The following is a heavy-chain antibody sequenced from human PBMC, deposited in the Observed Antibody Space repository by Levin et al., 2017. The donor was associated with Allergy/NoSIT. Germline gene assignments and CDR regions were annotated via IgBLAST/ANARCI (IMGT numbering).Heavy chain of an antibody. Sequence: GESLKISCAASGFTFDDYGMSWVRQAPGKGLEWVSGINGNGGSTGYADSVKGRLTISRDNAKNSLYLQMNSLRAEDTALYHCARHRFTMNIHDGFDIWGQVTMVIVSS. CDR2: INGNGGST. CDR3: ARHRFTMNIHDGFDI. CDR1: GFTFDDYG. D-gene: IGHD2/OR15-2a*01. V-gene: IGHV3-20*01. J-gene: IGHJ3*02.